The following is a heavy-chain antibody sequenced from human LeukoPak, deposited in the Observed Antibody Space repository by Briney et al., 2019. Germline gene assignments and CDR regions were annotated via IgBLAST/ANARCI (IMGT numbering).Heavy chain of an antibody. CDR3: ARDHLDTSAGTFYYYMDV. V-gene: IGHV3-30*04. CDR1: GFTFSSYA. J-gene: IGHJ6*03. D-gene: IGHD3-10*01. Sequence: GGSLRLSCAASGFTFSSYAMHWVRQAPGKGLEWVAVISYDGDNKYYADSVKGRFTISRDNSKNTLYLQMNSLRPEDTAVYYCARDHLDTSAGTFYYYMDVWGKGTTVTISS. CDR2: ISYDGDNK.